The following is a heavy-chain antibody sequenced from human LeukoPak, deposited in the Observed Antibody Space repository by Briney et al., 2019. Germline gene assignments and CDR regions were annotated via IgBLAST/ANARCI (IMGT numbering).Heavy chain of an antibody. Sequence: APVKVSCKASGGTFSSYAISWVRQAPGQGLEWMGRIIPIFGTANYAQKFQGRVTITTDESTSTAYMELSSLRSEDTAVYYCARDGDCSGGSCPSYWGQGTLVTVSS. V-gene: IGHV1-69*05. CDR2: IIPIFGTA. CDR1: GGTFSSYA. J-gene: IGHJ4*02. CDR3: ARDGDCSGGSCPSY. D-gene: IGHD2-15*01.